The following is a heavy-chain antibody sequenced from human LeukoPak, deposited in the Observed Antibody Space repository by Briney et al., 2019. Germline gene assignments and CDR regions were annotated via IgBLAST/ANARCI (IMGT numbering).Heavy chain of an antibody. J-gene: IGHJ6*03. CDR3: ARADIVVVPAAIRSYYYYYMDV. Sequence: QPGRSLRLSCAASGFTFSSYAMHWVRQAPGKGLEWVAVISYDGSNKYYADSVKGRFTISRDNSKNTLYLQMNSLRAEDTAVYYCARADIVVVPAAIRSYYYYYMDVWGKGTTVTVSS. CDR1: GFTFSSYA. D-gene: IGHD2-2*02. CDR2: ISYDGSNK. V-gene: IGHV3-30*01.